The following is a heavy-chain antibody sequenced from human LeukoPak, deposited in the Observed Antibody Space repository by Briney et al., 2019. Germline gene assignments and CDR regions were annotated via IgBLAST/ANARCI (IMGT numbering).Heavy chain of an antibody. CDR1: GFTFSSYS. J-gene: IGHJ4*02. CDR2: ISSSSSYI. Sequence: PGGSLRLSCAASGFTFSSYSMNWVRQAPGKGLEWVSSISSSSSYIYYADSVKGRFTISRDNAKNSLYLQMNSLRAGDTAVYYCAKESPFWRYDFWSGYYDYWGQGTLVTVSS. D-gene: IGHD3-3*01. CDR3: AKESPFWRYDFWSGYYDY. V-gene: IGHV3-21*04.